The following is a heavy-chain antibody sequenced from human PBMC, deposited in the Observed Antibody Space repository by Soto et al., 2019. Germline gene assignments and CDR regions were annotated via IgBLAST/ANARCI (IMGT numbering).Heavy chain of an antibody. V-gene: IGHV3-30-3*01. CDR1: GFTFSSYA. CDR3: ARVRGEYNWTPGPFDY. J-gene: IGHJ4*01. Sequence: GGSLRLSCAASGFTFSSYAMHWVRQAPGKGLEWVAVISYDGSNKYYADSVKGRFTISRDNSKNTLYLQMNSLRAEDTAVYYCARVRGEYNWTPGPFDYWGHGTLVTVSS. CDR2: ISYDGSNK. D-gene: IGHD1-20*01.